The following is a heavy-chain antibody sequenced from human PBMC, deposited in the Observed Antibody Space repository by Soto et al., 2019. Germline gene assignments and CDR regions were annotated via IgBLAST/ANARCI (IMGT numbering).Heavy chain of an antibody. Sequence: QVQLVQSGAEVRKPGASVKLSCQTSGYPFNSYHMHWVRQAPGQGLVWMGVINPTEGRTRYSQKFQDRVTMTRDTSTSTVYMELSSLRSEDTAIYFCARGREISFGYNWFDPWGQGTLVTVSS. J-gene: IGHJ5*02. V-gene: IGHV1-46*02. CDR1: GYPFNSYH. D-gene: IGHD5-18*01. CDR3: ARGREISFGYNWFDP. CDR2: INPTEGRT.